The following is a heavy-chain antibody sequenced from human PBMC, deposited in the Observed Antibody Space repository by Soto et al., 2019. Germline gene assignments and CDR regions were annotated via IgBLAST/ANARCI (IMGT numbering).Heavy chain of an antibody. D-gene: IGHD6-13*01. J-gene: IGHJ6*02. CDR2: IKSKTDGGTT. CDR3: TTGLGPDRVYSSSWYRYYYYYGMDV. Sequence: GGSLRLSCAASGFTFSNAWMNWVRQAPGKGLEWVGRIKSKTDGGTTDYAAPVKGRFTISRDDSKNTLYLQMNSLKTEDTAVYYCTTGLGPDRVYSSSWYRYYYYYGMDVWGQGTTVTVSS. CDR1: GFTFSNAW. V-gene: IGHV3-15*07.